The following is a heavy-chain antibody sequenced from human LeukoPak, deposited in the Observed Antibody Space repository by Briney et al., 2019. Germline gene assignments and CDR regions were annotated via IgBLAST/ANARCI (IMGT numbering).Heavy chain of an antibody. Sequence: ASVKVSCKASGYTFTSYAMHWVRQAPGQRLEWMGWINAGNGNTKYSQKFQGRVTITSDTSASTAYMELSSLRSEDTAVYYCARVSVWGYYFDYWGQGTLVTVSS. V-gene: IGHV1-3*01. CDR2: INAGNGNT. D-gene: IGHD3-16*01. CDR1: GYTFTSYA. CDR3: ARVSVWGYYFDY. J-gene: IGHJ4*02.